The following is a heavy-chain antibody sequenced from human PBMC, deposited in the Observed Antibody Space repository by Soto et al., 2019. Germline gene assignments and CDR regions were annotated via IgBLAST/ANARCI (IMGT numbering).Heavy chain of an antibody. J-gene: IGHJ4*02. CDR1: GGSFSGYY. CDR2: INHSGST. V-gene: IGHV4-34*01. D-gene: IGHD3-9*01. CDR3: ARGFDWFYFDY. Sequence: NPSETLSLTCAVYGGSFSGYYWSWIRQPPGKGLEWIGEINHSGSTNYNPSLKSRVTMSADTSKNQFSLMLSSVTAADTAVYFCARGFDWFYFDYWGQGALVTVSS.